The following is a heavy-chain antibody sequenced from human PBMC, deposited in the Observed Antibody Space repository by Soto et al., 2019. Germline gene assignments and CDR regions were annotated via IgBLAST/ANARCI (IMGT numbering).Heavy chain of an antibody. D-gene: IGHD6-13*01. J-gene: IGHJ4*02. CDR3: AASQQFAY. Sequence: QVQLVQSGAEVKKPGASVKVSCKTSGYTFTNYGFNWVRQAPGQGLEWMGWINTYKGETNYAQKFQGRVTMTTDTSTSTAYMELRGLRSDDTAISYCAASQQFAYWGQGTLVSVSS. CDR2: INTYKGET. CDR1: GYTFTNYG. V-gene: IGHV1-18*01.